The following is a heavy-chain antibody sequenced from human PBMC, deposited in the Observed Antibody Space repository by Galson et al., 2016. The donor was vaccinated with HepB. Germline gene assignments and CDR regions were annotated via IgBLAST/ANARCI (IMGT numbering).Heavy chain of an antibody. CDR2: ITSSSDTM. Sequence: SLRLSCAASAFMFSSYTMHWVRQAPGKGLEWIAWITSSSDTMYYADSVKGRFTISRDHAKNSLYLEMNSLRDEDTAVYYCARDDYFRLGYWGQGTLVTVSS. J-gene: IGHJ4*02. D-gene: IGHD3-16*01. CDR1: AFMFSSYT. V-gene: IGHV3-48*02. CDR3: ARDDYFRLGY.